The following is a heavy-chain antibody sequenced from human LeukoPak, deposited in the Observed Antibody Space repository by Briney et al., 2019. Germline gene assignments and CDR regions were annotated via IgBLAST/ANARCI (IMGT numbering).Heavy chain of an antibody. J-gene: IGHJ4*02. V-gene: IGHV4-34*01. Sequence: SETLSLTCAVYGGSFSGYYWSWIRQPPGKGLEWMGEINHSGSTNYNPSLKSRVTISVDTSKNQFSLKLSSVTAADTAVYYCARGLVQLVGSDYWGQGTLVTVSS. CDR1: GGSFSGYY. CDR2: INHSGST. D-gene: IGHD6-6*01. CDR3: ARGLVQLVGSDY.